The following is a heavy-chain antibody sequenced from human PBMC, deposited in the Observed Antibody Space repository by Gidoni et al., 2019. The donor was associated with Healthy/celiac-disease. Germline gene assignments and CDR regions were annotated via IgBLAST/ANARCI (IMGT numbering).Heavy chain of an antibody. V-gene: IGHV3-49*04. Sequence: EVQLVESGGGLVQPGRSLRLSCTASGFTFGDYAMSWVRQAPGKGLEWVGFIRSKAYGGTTEYAASVKGRFTISRDDSKSIAYLQMNSLKTEDTAVYYCTIRTYYYDSSGGDAFDIWGQGTMVTVSS. CDR3: TIRTYYYDSSGGDAFDI. J-gene: IGHJ3*02. CDR1: GFTFGDYA. CDR2: IRSKAYGGTT. D-gene: IGHD3-22*01.